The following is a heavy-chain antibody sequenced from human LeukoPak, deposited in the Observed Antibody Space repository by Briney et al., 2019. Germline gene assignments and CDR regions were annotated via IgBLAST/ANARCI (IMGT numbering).Heavy chain of an antibody. CDR1: GYTFTGYY. CDR3: ARGLVVTATLNGFDP. J-gene: IGHJ5*02. V-gene: IGHV1-2*02. Sequence: ASVKVSCKASGYTFTGYYMHWVRQAPGQGLEWMGWINPNSGGTNYAQKFQGRVTMTRDTSISTAYMELSRLRSDDTAVYYRARGLVVTATLNGFDPWGQGTLVTVSS. D-gene: IGHD2-21*02. CDR2: INPNSGGT.